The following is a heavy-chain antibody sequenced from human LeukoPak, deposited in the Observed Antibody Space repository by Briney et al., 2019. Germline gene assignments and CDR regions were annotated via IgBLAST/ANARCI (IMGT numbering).Heavy chain of an antibody. J-gene: IGHJ4*02. CDR3: ARSGHYDFWSGYYTQDFDY. D-gene: IGHD3-3*01. V-gene: IGHV4-4*07. CDR1: GGPISSYY. Sequence: SETLSLTCTVSGGPISSYYWSWIRQPAGKGLEWIGRIYTSGSTNYNPSLKSRVTMSVDTSKNQFSLKLSSVTAADTAVYYCARSGHYDFWSGYYTQDFDYWGQGTLVTVSS. CDR2: IYTSGST.